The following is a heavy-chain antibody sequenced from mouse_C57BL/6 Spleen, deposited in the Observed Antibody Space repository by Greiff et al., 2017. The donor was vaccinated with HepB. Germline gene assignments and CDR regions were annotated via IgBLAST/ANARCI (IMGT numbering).Heavy chain of an antibody. D-gene: IGHD1-1*01. CDR2: IYPGSGST. V-gene: IGHV1-55*01. CDR1: GYTFTSYW. CDR3: ARTNYYGSTHFDY. Sequence: VQLQQSGAELVKPGASVKMSCKASGYTFTSYWITWVKQRPGQGLEWIGDIYPGSGSTNYNEKFKSKATLTVDTSSSTAYMQLSSLTSEDSAVYYCARTNYYGSTHFDYWGQGTTLTVSS. J-gene: IGHJ2*01.